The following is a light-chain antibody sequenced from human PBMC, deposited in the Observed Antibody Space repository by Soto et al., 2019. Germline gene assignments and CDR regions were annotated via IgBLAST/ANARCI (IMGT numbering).Light chain of an antibody. Sequence: QSALTQPPSASGSPGQSVTISCTGTSSDVGGYNYVSWYQQHPGKAPKLMIYEVSKRPSGVPDRLSGSKSGNTASLTVSGLQAEDEADYYCSSYAGSNSVVFGGVTKLTVL. V-gene: IGLV2-8*01. CDR3: SSYAGSNSVV. J-gene: IGLJ2*01. CDR2: EVS. CDR1: SSDVGGYNY.